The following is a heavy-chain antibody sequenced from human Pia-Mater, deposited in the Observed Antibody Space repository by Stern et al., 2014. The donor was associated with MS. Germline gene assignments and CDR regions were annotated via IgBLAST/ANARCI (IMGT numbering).Heavy chain of an antibody. Sequence: EVQLEESGGGLVQPGGSLRLSCAASGFTFSSYAMSWVRQAPGKGLEWVSALGGSGGRTYYAGSVKGRFTISRDNSKNTLYLQMNSLRAEDTAVYYCAKEGAIAVAGTGFDYWGQGTLVTVSS. V-gene: IGHV3-23*04. D-gene: IGHD6-19*01. CDR3: AKEGAIAVAGTGFDY. CDR2: LGGSGGRT. CDR1: GFTFSSYA. J-gene: IGHJ4*02.